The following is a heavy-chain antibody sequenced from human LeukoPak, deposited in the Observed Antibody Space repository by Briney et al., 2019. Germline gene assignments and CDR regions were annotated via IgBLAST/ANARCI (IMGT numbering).Heavy chain of an antibody. V-gene: IGHV4-61*02. Sequence: SETLSLTCTVSGGSISSGSYYWSWIRQPAGKGLEWIGRIYTSGSTNYNPSLKGRVTISVDTSKNQFSLKLSSVTAADTAVYYCARGVVVPAAKDNWFDPWGQGTLVTVSS. CDR3: ARGVVVPAAKDNWFDP. CDR2: IYTSGST. D-gene: IGHD2-2*01. CDR1: GGSISSGSYY. J-gene: IGHJ5*02.